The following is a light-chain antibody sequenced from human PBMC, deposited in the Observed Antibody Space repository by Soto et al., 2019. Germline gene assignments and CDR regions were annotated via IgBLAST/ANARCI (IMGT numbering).Light chain of an antibody. J-gene: IGKJ4*01. Sequence: EIVMTQSPATLSVSPGERATLSCRASQSVSSNLAWYQQKPGQAPRLLIYGASTRATGIPARFSGSGSGTEFTLTISSLQSGDFAVYYCQQYNSWPPLTIGGGTKVEIK. CDR2: GAS. CDR3: QQYNSWPPLT. CDR1: QSVSSN. V-gene: IGKV3-15*01.